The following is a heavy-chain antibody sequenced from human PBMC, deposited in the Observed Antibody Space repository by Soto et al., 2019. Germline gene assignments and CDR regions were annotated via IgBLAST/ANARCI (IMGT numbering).Heavy chain of an antibody. CDR3: ARYGDYAPDEPFDP. V-gene: IGHV1-18*01. CDR2: ISAYNGNT. Sequence: ASVKVSCKASGYTFTSYGIGWVRQAPGQGLEWMGWISAYNGNTNYAQKLQGRVTMTTDTSTSTAYMELRSLRSDDTAVYYCARYGDYAPDEPFDPWGQGTLVTVSS. D-gene: IGHD4-17*01. J-gene: IGHJ5*02. CDR1: GYTFTSYG.